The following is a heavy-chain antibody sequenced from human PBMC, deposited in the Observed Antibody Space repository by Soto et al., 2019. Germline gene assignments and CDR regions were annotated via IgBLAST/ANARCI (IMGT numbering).Heavy chain of an antibody. J-gene: IGHJ5*02. Sequence: GASVKVSCKASGYTFTSYCMNWVRQAPGQGLELMGWISAYDGKTTYAEKFQGRVTLTTDTSTSTAYMELRSLRSDDTAIYYCARDPHEFWTSYWFDPWGQGTPVTVSS. V-gene: IGHV1-18*01. D-gene: IGHD3-3*01. CDR2: ISAYDGKT. CDR3: ARDPHEFWTSYWFDP. CDR1: GYTFTSYC.